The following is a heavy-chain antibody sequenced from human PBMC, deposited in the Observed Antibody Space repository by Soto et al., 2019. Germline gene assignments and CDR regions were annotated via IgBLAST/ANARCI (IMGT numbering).Heavy chain of an antibody. CDR3: ATGSFTSTGGRIGYHYNAMDV. V-gene: IGHV1-69*13. J-gene: IGHJ6*02. Sequence: GASVKVSCKSSGGTFSNHSINWVRQAPGQGLEWMGGIIPIFGPANFAKKFQGRVTITADESTTTAYMELSSLTSEDTAVYYCATGSFTSTGGRIGYHYNAMDVWGQGTTVTVSS. CDR2: IIPIFGPA. CDR1: GGTFSNHS. D-gene: IGHD1-1*01.